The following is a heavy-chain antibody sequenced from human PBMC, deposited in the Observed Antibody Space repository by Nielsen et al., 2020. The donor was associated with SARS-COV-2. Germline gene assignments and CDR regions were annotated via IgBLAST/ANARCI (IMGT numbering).Heavy chain of an antibody. CDR1: GFTFSSYA. V-gene: IGHV3-9*01. CDR3: AKDYYGSGSYMDY. J-gene: IGHJ4*02. Sequence: GGSLRLSCAASGFTFSSYAMNWVRQAPGKGLEWVSGISWNSGSIGYADSVKGRFTISRDNAKNSLYLQMNSLRAEDTALYYCAKDYYGSGSYMDYWGQGTLVTVSS. CDR2: ISWNSGSI. D-gene: IGHD3-10*01.